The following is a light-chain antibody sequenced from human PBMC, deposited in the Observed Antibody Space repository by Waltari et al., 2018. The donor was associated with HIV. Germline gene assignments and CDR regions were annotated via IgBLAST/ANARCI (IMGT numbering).Light chain of an antibody. CDR1: ALPKQY. Sequence: SYELTQPPSVSVSPGQTARITCSGDALPKQYAYWYQQKPGQAPVLVIYKDSERPSGIPERVSGSSSGTTVTLTISGLQTEDEAEYYCFSYRSSSSFAVFGTGTKVSVL. CDR3: FSYRSSSSFAV. CDR2: KDS. V-gene: IGLV3-25*03. J-gene: IGLJ1*01.